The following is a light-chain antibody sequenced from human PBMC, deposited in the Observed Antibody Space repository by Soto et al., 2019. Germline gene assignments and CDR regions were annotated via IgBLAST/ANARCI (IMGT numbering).Light chain of an antibody. Sequence: QSVMTQPPSVSAAPGQTVTISCSGSSSNIGGNSVSWYQQLPGTAPTLLIYDDNKRPSGIPARFSGSKYGTSATLGITGFQTGDEADDYCGSWDSSLSAYVFGTGTKVTVL. CDR2: DDN. V-gene: IGLV1-51*01. CDR1: SSNIGGNS. CDR3: GSWDSSLSAYV. J-gene: IGLJ1*01.